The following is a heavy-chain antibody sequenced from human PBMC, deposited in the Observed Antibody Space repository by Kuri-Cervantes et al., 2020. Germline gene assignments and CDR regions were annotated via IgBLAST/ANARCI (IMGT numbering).Heavy chain of an antibody. CDR2: ISSSSSYI. Sequence: GGSLRLSCAASGFTFSSYSMNWVRQAPGKGLEWVSSISSSSSYIYYADSVKGRFTISRDNSKNTLYLQMNSLRAEDTAVYYCAKDLNRIWFGEFPYYYGMDVWGQGTTVTVSS. CDR3: AKDLNRIWFGEFPYYYGMDV. D-gene: IGHD3-10*01. CDR1: GFTFSSYS. V-gene: IGHV3-21*04. J-gene: IGHJ6*02.